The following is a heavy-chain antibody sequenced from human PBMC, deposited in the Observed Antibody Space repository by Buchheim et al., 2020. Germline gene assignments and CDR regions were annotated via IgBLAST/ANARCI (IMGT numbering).Heavy chain of an antibody. V-gene: IGHV3-33*01. D-gene: IGHD1-26*01. CDR1: GFTFSSYG. CDR3: ASSHKTYSGDHYYYYGMDV. CDR2: IWYDGSNK. Sequence: QVQLVESGGGVVQPGRSLRLSCAASGFTFSSYGMHWVRQAPGKGLEWVAVIWYDGSNKYYADSVKGRFTISRDNSKNTLYLQMNSLRAEDTAVYYCASSHKTYSGDHYYYYGMDVWGQGTT. J-gene: IGHJ6*02.